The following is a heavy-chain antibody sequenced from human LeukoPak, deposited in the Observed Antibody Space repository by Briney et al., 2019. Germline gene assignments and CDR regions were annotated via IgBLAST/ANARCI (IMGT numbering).Heavy chain of an antibody. Sequence: ASVKVSCKASGYTFTGYYMHWVREAPGQGLEWMGWINPNSCGTNYAQKFQGRVTMTRDTSISTAYMELSRLRSDDTAVYYCARSGWSSGYDERYYYYYGMDVWGQGTTVTVSS. CDR2: INPNSCGT. D-gene: IGHD5-12*01. J-gene: IGHJ6*02. CDR1: GYTFTGYY. V-gene: IGHV1-2*02. CDR3: ARSGWSSGYDERYYYYYGMDV.